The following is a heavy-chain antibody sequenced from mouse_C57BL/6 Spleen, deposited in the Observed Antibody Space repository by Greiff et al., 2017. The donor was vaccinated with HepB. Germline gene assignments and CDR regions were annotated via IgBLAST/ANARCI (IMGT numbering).Heavy chain of an antibody. CDR2: ISYDGSN. D-gene: IGHD1-1*01. CDR1: GYSITSGYY. V-gene: IGHV3-6*01. Sequence: EVKLMESGPGLVKPSQSLSLTCSVTGYSITSGYYWNWIRQFPGNKLEWMGYISYDGSNNYNPSLKNRISITRDTSKNQFFLKLNSVTTEDTATYYCARRGYGSSYDFDYWGQGTTLTVSS. J-gene: IGHJ2*01. CDR3: ARRGYGSSYDFDY.